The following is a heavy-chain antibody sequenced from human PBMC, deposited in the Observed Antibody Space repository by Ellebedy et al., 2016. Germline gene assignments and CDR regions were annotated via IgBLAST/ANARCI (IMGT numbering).Heavy chain of an antibody. CDR3: ARDYPAVFTGFAF. V-gene: IGHV1-46*01. CDR1: GNTFTSYC. D-gene: IGHD2-2*01. CDR2: LKATDGST. Sequence: ASVKVSCKESGNTFTSYCVHWVRQAPGQGLQWMGVLKATDGSTIYPQKFQGRVSMTRDTSTNTIYMELNSLRSEDTAVYYCARDYPAVFTGFAFWGQGTLVIVSS. J-gene: IGHJ4*02.